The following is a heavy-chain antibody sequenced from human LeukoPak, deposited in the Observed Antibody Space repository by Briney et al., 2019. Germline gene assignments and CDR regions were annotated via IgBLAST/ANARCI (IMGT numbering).Heavy chain of an antibody. V-gene: IGHV3-21*04. D-gene: IGHD3-22*01. CDR3: ARDRYYYDSSGYSGRFDP. Sequence: GGSLRLSCAASGFTFSSYSMNWVRQAPGKGLEWVSSISSSSSYIYYADSVKGRFTISRDNAKNSLYLQMNSLRSDDTAVYYCARDRYYYDSSGYSGRFDPWGQGTLVTVSS. J-gene: IGHJ5*02. CDR1: GFTFSSYS. CDR2: ISSSSSYI.